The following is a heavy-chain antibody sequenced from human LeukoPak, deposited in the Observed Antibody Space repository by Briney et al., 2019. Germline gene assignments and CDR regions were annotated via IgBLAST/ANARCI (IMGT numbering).Heavy chain of an antibody. V-gene: IGHV4-59*01. J-gene: IGHJ4*02. Sequence: SETLSLTCTVSGGSTSSYYWSWIRQPPGKGLEWIGYIYYSGSTNYNPSLKSRVTISVDTSKDQFSLKLSSVTAADTAVYYCARVAYYGSGSLNFDYWGQGTLVTVSS. D-gene: IGHD3-10*01. CDR2: IYYSGST. CDR1: GGSTSSYY. CDR3: ARVAYYGSGSLNFDY.